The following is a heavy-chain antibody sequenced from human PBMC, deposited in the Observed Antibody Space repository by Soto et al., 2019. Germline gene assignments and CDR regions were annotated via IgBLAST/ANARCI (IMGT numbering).Heavy chain of an antibody. Sequence: ASVKVSCKASGGTFSNYAINWVRQAPGQGLEWMGGIIPIFGTANYAQKFQGRVTITADESTSTAYLDLSRLRSEDTAVYYCARPVEMATISRSYLFYWGQGTLVTVS. J-gene: IGHJ4*02. D-gene: IGHD5-12*01. CDR3: ARPVEMATISRSYLFY. V-gene: IGHV1-69*13. CDR2: IIPIFGTA. CDR1: GGTFSNYA.